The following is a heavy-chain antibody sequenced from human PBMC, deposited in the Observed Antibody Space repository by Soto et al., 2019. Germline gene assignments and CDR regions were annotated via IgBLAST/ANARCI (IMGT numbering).Heavy chain of an antibody. CDR2: IIPIFGTA. D-gene: IGHD3-10*01. CDR3: ARGTMAAYYYYGMDV. Sequence: SVKVSCKASGGTFSSYAISWVRQAPGQGLEWMGGIIPIFGTANYAQKFQGRVTITADKFTSTAYMELSSLRSEDTAVYYCARGTMAAYYYYGMDVWGQGTTVTVSS. CDR1: GGTFSSYA. V-gene: IGHV1-69*06. J-gene: IGHJ6*02.